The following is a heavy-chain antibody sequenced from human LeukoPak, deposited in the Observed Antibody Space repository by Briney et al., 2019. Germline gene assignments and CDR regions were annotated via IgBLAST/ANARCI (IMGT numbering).Heavy chain of an antibody. V-gene: IGHV3-30*02. D-gene: IGHD2-2*01. J-gene: IGHJ4*02. CDR1: GFNFSSYG. CDR3: AKDQCTRTSCDGYPGY. Sequence: GGSLRLSCAASGFNFSSYGMHWVRQAPGKGLEWVAFIHFDGSTKYSGDSVQGRFTISRDNSRNILYLQMNNLRPEDTAFYYCAKDQCTRTSCDGYPGYWGQGTLVTVSS. CDR2: IHFDGSTK.